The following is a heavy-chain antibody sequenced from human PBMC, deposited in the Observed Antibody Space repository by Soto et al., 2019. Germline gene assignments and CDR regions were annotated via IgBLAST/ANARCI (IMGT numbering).Heavy chain of an antibody. V-gene: IGHV3-48*03. J-gene: IGHJ6*03. D-gene: IGHD3-22*01. CDR2: ISSSGSTI. Sequence: GGSLRLSCVASGFTFSSYEMNWVRQAPGKGLEWVSYISSSGSTIYYADSVKGRFTISRDNAKNSLYLQMNSLRAEDTAVYYCARAGGGYDSSGYYYYYYMDVWGKGTTVTVSS. CDR1: GFTFSSYE. CDR3: ARAGGGYDSSGYYYYYYMDV.